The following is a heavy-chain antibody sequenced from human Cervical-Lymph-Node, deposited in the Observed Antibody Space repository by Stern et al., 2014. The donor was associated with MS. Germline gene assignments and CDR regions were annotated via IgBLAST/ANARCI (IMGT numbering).Heavy chain of an antibody. CDR3: AREHTAMGFGF. Sequence: VHLVESGAEVKKPGASVKVSCKATGYTFINFYMHWVRQAPGQGLEWMGRINPSDGSTSYAQTLQGIITMTRDTSTNTFYMELGSVRSEDTAVYYCAREHTAMGFGFWGQGTLVTVSS. J-gene: IGHJ4*02. V-gene: IGHV1-46*04. D-gene: IGHD5-18*01. CDR1: GYTFINFY. CDR2: INPSDGST.